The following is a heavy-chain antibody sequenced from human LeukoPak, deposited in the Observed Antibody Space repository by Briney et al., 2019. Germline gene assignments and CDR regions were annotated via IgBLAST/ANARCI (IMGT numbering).Heavy chain of an antibody. CDR3: ARRVAVGAFDI. J-gene: IGHJ3*02. CDR2: IYPGDSDT. CDR1: GYSFTSYW. Sequence: GEPLKISCKGSGYSFTSYWIGWVRQMPGKGLEWMGFIYPGDSDTRYSPSSQGQVTISADKSISTAYLQWSSLKASDTAVYYCARRVAVGAFDIWGQGTMVTVSS. V-gene: IGHV5-51*01. D-gene: IGHD1-26*01.